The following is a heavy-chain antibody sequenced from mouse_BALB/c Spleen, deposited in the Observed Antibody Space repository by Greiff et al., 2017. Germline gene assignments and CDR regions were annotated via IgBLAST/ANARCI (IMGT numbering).Heavy chain of an antibody. CDR3: ARDYGKGFDY. V-gene: IGHV5-17*02. J-gene: IGHJ2*01. CDR1: GFTFSSFG. D-gene: IGHD2-1*01. CDR2: ISSGSSTI. Sequence: EVKLVESGGGLVQPGGSRKLSCAASGFTFSSFGMHWVRQAPEKGLEWVAYISSGSSTIYYADTVKGRFTISRDNPKNTLFLQMTSLRSEDTAMYYCARDYGKGFDYWGQGTTLTVSS.